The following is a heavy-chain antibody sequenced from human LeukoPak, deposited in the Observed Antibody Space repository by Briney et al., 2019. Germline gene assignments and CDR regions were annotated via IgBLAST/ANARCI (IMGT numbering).Heavy chain of an antibody. D-gene: IGHD5-18*01. CDR3: ARGVDTAMEALDY. J-gene: IGHJ4*02. CDR1: GFTFSSYG. V-gene: IGHV3-33*01. Sequence: GGSLRLSCAASGFTFSSYGMHWVRQAPGKGLEWVAVIWYDGSNKYYADSVKGRFTISRDNSKNTLYLQMNSLRAVDTAVYYCARGVDTAMEALDYWGQGTLVTVSS. CDR2: IWYDGSNK.